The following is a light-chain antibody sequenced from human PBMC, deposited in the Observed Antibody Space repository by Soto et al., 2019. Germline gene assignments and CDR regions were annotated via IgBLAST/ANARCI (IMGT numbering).Light chain of an antibody. CDR3: SSYAGSSNV. CDR1: TSDVGAYNY. V-gene: IGLV2-14*01. Sequence: QSALTQPASVSGSPGQSITISCTGSTSDVGAYNYVSWYKHHPGQAPQLMIYEVSNRPSGVSNRFSGSKSGNTASLTISGLQADDEGDYYCSSYAGSSNVFGTGTKLTVL. CDR2: EVS. J-gene: IGLJ1*01.